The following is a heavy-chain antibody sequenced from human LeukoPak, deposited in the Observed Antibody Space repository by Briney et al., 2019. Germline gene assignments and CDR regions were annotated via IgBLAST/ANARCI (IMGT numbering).Heavy chain of an antibody. D-gene: IGHD3-16*01. Sequence: GGSLRLSCATSGFPFVAYALHWVRQAPGRGLEWVAVISSDTTNKYYMDSVKGRFTISRDNSKNTLYLQMDSLRLEDTAVYYCARLAAASPGYWGQGTLVTVSS. J-gene: IGHJ4*02. CDR3: ARLAAASPGY. V-gene: IGHV3-30*10. CDR1: GFPFVAYA. CDR2: ISSDTTNK.